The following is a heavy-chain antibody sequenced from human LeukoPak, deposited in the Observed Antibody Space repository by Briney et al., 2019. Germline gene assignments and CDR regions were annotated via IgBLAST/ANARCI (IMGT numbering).Heavy chain of an antibody. CDR1: GFTFSSYS. CDR3: ARSFLSIAAAATDY. J-gene: IGHJ4*02. D-gene: IGHD6-13*01. V-gene: IGHV3-21*01. Sequence: PGGSLRLSCAASGFTFSSYSMNWVRQAPGKGLEWVSSISSSSSYIYYADSVKGRFTISRDHAKNSLYLQMNSLRAGDTAVYYCARSFLSIAAAATDYWGQGTLVTVSS. CDR2: ISSSSSYI.